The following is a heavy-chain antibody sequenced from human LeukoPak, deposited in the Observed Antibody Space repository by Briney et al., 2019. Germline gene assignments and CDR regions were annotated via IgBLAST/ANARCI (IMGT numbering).Heavy chain of an antibody. Sequence: GGSLRLSCAASGFTFSSYEMNWVRQAPGKGLEWVSYISSSVSTIYYADSVKGRFTISRANAKNSLYLQMNSLRAEDTAVYYCEREAKSYCDTTTGWFDPWGQGTLVTVSS. V-gene: IGHV3-48*03. CDR2: ISSSVSTI. D-gene: IGHD3-22*01. CDR3: EREAKSYCDTTTGWFDP. CDR1: GFTFSSYE. J-gene: IGHJ5*02.